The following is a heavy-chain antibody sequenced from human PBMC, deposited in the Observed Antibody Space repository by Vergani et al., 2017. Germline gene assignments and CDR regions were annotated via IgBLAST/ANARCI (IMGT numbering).Heavy chain of an antibody. Sequence: QVQLVESGGGVVQPGRSLRLSCAASGFTFSSYAMHWVRQAPGKGLGWVAVISYDGSNKYYADSVKGRFTISRDNSKNTLYLQMNSLRAEDTAVYYCAKFMGAGDYFDYWGQGTLVTVSS. CDR1: GFTFSSYA. CDR3: AKFMGAGDYFDY. J-gene: IGHJ4*02. D-gene: IGHD3-16*01. V-gene: IGHV3-30*07. CDR2: ISYDGSNK.